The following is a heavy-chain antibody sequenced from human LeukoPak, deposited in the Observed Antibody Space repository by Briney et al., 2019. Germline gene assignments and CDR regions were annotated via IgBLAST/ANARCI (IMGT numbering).Heavy chain of an antibody. J-gene: IGHJ4*02. V-gene: IGHV3-9*01. CDR1: GFNFDDYA. Sequence: PGGSLRLSCAASGFNFDDYAMNWVRQVAGKGLEWISIISANSGSIGYADSVKGRFTISRDNAKNTLYLEMSSLRPEDTARYCVKDIGLNGDSVYWGQGTLVTVSS. CDR3: KDIGLNGDSVY. CDR2: ISANSGSI. D-gene: IGHD7-27*01.